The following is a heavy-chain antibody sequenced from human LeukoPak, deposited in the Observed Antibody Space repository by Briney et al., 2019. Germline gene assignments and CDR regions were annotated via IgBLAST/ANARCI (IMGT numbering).Heavy chain of an antibody. V-gene: IGHV4-39*07. CDR3: ARGQDPSDY. Sequence: SETLSLTCTVSGGSISSSSYYWGWIRQPPGKGLEWIGSIYYSGSTYYNPSLKSRVTISVDTSKNQFSLKLSSATAADTAVFYCARGQDPSDYWGQGTLVTVSS. CDR1: GGSISSSSYY. CDR2: IYYSGST. J-gene: IGHJ4*02.